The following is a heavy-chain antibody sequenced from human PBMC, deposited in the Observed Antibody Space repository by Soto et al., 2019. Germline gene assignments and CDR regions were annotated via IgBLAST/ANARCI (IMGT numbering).Heavy chain of an antibody. V-gene: IGHV1-2*04. CDR3: ARAPGTTVRTPYYLDY. CDR2: INPNSGGT. Sequence: QVQLVQSGAEVKKPGASVKVSCKASGYTFTGYYMHWVRQAPGQGLEWMGWINPNSGGTNYAQKFQGWVTMTRDTSSSTAYMELRRLRSDDTAVYYCARAPGTTVRTPYYLDYWGQGTLVTVSS. J-gene: IGHJ4*02. CDR1: GYTFTGYY. D-gene: IGHD1-7*01.